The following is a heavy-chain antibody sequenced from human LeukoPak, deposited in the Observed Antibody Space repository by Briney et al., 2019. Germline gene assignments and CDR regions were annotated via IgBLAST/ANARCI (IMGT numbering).Heavy chain of an antibody. CDR1: GYTFTGYY. V-gene: IGHV1-2*04. CDR2: INPNSGGT. D-gene: IGHD4-17*01. J-gene: IGHJ4*02. CDR3: ARDCPYGDYLYYFDY. Sequence: GASVKVSCKASGYTFTGYYMHWVRQAPGQGLEWMGWINPNSGGTNYAQKFQGWVTMTRDTSISTAYMELSRLRSDDTAVYYCARDCPYGDYLYYFDYWGQGTLVTVSS.